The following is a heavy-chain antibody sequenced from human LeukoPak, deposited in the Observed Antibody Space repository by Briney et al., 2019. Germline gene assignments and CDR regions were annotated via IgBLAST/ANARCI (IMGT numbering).Heavy chain of an antibody. V-gene: IGHV1-69*06. CDR3: ARDHHRRLYDSQARDTFDI. J-gene: IGHJ3*02. CDR1: GGTFSSYA. CDR2: IIPIFGTA. Sequence: SVKVSCKASGGTFSSYAISWVRQAPGQGLEWMGGIIPIFGTANYAQKFQGRVTITADKSTSTAYMELSSLRSEDTAVYYCARDHHRRLYDSQARDTFDIWGQGTMVTVSS. D-gene: IGHD3-22*01.